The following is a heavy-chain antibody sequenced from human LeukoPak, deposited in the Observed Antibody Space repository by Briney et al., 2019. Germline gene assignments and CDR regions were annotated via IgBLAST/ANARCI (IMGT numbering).Heavy chain of an antibody. CDR2: ISSSSSYI. V-gene: IGHV3-21*01. CDR1: GFTFSSYS. Sequence: GGSLRLSCAASGFTFSSYSMNWVRQAPGKGLEWVSSISSSSSYIYYADSVKGRFIISRDNAKNSLYLQMNSLRAEDTAVYYCAGDLHYYVAMDVWGQGTTVTVSS. J-gene: IGHJ6*02. D-gene: IGHD3-10*02. CDR3: AGDLHYYVAMDV.